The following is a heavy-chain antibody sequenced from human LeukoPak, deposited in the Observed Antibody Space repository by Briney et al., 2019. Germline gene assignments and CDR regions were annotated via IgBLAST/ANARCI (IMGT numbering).Heavy chain of an antibody. J-gene: IGHJ4*02. CDR2: IYSGGST. V-gene: IGHV3-53*01. Sequence: GGSLRLSCAASGFTVSSNYISWVRQAPGKGLEWVSVIYSGGSTYYADSVKGRFTISRDNSKNTLYLEMNSVRPEDTAVYYCAITYGSGSQFDYRGQGTLATVSS. CDR1: GFTVSSNY. CDR3: AITYGSGSQFDY. D-gene: IGHD3-10*01.